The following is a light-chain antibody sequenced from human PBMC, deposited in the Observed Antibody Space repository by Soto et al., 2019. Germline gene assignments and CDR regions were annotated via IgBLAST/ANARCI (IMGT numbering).Light chain of an antibody. CDR2: DAS. CDR1: QYINIY. Sequence: DIQMTQSPASLFASVKDRVPITCQATQYINIYLNWYQQKPGKAPNLLIYDASNLEIGVPSRFSGSGSGTHFTFTISSLQTEDIGTYYCQQYDILPITFGRGTRLEIK. V-gene: IGKV1-33*01. CDR3: QQYDILPIT. J-gene: IGKJ5*01.